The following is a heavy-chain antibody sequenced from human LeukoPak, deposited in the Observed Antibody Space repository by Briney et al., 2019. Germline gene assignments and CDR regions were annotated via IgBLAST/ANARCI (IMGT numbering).Heavy chain of an antibody. CDR1: GGSISSSSHF. CDR2: IYYSGST. CDR3: ARRVGATEDFDY. V-gene: IGHV4-39*01. Sequence: PSETLSLTCTVSGGSISSSSHFWGWIRQPPGKGLEWIGSIYYSGSTYYNPSLKSRVTISVDTSKNQFSLKLSSVTAADTAVYYCARRVGATEDFDYWGQGTLVTVSS. J-gene: IGHJ4*02. D-gene: IGHD1-26*01.